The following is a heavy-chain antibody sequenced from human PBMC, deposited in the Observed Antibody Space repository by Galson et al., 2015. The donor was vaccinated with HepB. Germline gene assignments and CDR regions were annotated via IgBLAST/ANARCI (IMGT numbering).Heavy chain of an antibody. Sequence: SLRLSCAASGFTFGAYEMNWVRQAPGKGLEWISYISSNGYMIYYAESVKGRFTVSRDNARDSLYLQMNSLRVEDTAVYYCVRDDALWSWYVASWGQGNLVTVSS. J-gene: IGHJ4*02. V-gene: IGHV3-48*03. CDR2: ISSNGYMI. D-gene: IGHD3-10*01. CDR3: VRDDALWSWYVAS. CDR1: GFTFGAYE.